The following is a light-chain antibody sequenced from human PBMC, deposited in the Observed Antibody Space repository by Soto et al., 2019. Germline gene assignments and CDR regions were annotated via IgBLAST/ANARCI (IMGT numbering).Light chain of an antibody. J-gene: IGKJ1*01. CDR3: QHYKIYSPGNP. V-gene: IGKV1-5*03. CDR2: KAS. CDR1: QSISSW. Sequence: DIQMTQAPSTLSASVGDRVTITCRASQSISSWLAWYQQKPGKAPKLLIYKASYLESGVPSRFSGIGSGTAFTLTINGLQPDYFATYYCQHYKIYSPGNPFGQGTKVEIK.